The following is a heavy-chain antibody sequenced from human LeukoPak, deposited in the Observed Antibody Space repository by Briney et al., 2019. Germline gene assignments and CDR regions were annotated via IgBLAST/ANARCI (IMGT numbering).Heavy chain of an antibody. J-gene: IGHJ6*03. D-gene: IGHD2-2*01. CDR1: GGSFSGYY. Sequence: KPSETLSLTCAVYGGSFSGYYWSWIRQPPGKGLEWIGEINHSGSTNYNPSLKSRVTISVDTSKNQFSLKLSSVTAADTAVYYCARGGGFPRYCSSTSCYGWRYYYYYYYMDVWGKGTTVTVSS. CDR3: ARGGGFPRYCSSTSCYGWRYYYYYYYMDV. CDR2: INHSGST. V-gene: IGHV4-34*01.